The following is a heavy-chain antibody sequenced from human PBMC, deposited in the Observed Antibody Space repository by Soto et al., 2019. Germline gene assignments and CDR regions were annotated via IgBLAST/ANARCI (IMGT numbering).Heavy chain of an antibody. CDR3: ARDYASGYYASFDY. D-gene: IGHD5-12*01. CDR2: ISYDGSNK. J-gene: IGHJ4*02. CDR1: GFTFSSYA. V-gene: IGHV3-30-3*01. Sequence: GGSLRLSCAASGFTFSSYAMHWVRQAPGKGLEWVAVISYDGSNKYYADSVKGRFTISRDSSKNTLYLQMNSLRAEDTAVYYCARDYASGYYASFDYWGQGTLVTVSS.